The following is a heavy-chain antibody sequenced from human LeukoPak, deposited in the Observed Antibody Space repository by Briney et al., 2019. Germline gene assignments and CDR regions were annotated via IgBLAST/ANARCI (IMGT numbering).Heavy chain of an antibody. Sequence: PGGSLRLSCAASGFTFSSYSMNWVRQAPGKGLEWVSSISSSSSYIYYADSVKGRFTISRDNSKNTLCLQMNSLRAEDTAVYYCAKGRPLEYCSSTSCSTVWSEFDYWGQGTLVTVSS. J-gene: IGHJ4*02. CDR1: GFTFSSYS. D-gene: IGHD2-2*01. CDR2: ISSSSSYI. V-gene: IGHV3-21*04. CDR3: AKGRPLEYCSSTSCSTVWSEFDY.